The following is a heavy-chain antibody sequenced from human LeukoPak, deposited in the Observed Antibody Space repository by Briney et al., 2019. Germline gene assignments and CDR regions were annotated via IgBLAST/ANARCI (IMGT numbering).Heavy chain of an antibody. CDR2: INHSGST. V-gene: IGHV4-34*01. J-gene: IGHJ4*02. CDR1: DGSLGGYH. Sequence: PSETLSLTCAVYDGSLGGYHWSWIRQPPGKGLEWIGEINHSGSTCYNPSLKSRVTISVDRSKNQFSLKLSSVTAADTAVYYCARDVGGGAVDYWGQGTLVTVPS. D-gene: IGHD3-16*01. CDR3: ARDVGGGAVDY.